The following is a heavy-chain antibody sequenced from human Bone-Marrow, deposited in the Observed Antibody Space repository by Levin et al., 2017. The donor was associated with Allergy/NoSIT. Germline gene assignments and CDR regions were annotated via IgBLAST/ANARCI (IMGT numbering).Heavy chain of an antibody. CDR3: VRDTGQLWFDS. V-gene: IGHV4-38-2*02. J-gene: IGHJ5*01. Sequence: PSQTLSLTCTVSGYSITTGFYWGWIRQPPGKGLEWIASTYHNGGRYYNTSLQNRVTISVDTSKNQFSLNLSSVTAADTAVYYCVRDTGQLWFDSWGQGTLVSVSS. D-gene: IGHD1-1*01. CDR2: TYHNGGR. CDR1: GYSITTGFY.